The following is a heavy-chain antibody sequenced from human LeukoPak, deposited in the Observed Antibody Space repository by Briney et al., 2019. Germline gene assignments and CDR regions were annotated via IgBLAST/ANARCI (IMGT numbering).Heavy chain of an antibody. CDR1: GGPISGGNYH. Sequence: PSETLSLTCTVSGGPISGGNYHWGWIRQPPGKGLEWIGTILNTGTTNYNPSLKGRVTISVDTSNNQFSLKMTSVTAADTAVYYCARRLSGSYSDCWGQGTLVTVSS. D-gene: IGHD3-10*01. CDR3: ARRLSGSYSDC. V-gene: IGHV4-39*01. CDR2: ILNTGTT. J-gene: IGHJ4*02.